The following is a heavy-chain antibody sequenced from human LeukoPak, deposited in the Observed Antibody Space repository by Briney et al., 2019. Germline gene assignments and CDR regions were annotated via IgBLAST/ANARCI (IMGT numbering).Heavy chain of an antibody. Sequence: GGSLRLSCSASGFTFSYYAMHWVRQAPGKGLEYLSGISNTGGTTYHADSVKGRFTISRDNSKNTLYLQMNSLRADDTAVYYCARDLYYYDSSGYLGYWGQGTLVTVSS. CDR3: ARDLYYYDSSGYLGY. V-gene: IGHV3-64*04. CDR1: GFTFSYYA. J-gene: IGHJ4*02. D-gene: IGHD3-22*01. CDR2: ISNTGGTT.